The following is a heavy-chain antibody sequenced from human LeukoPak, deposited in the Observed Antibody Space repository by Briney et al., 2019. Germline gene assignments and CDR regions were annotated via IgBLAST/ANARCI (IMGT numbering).Heavy chain of an antibody. Sequence: GGSLRLSCAASGFTFSSYAMSWVRQAPGTGLVWVSLINSDGSSTNYADSVKGRFTISRDNAKNTLYLQMNSLRAEDTAVYYCATDVPAVTIFGYWGQGTLVTVSS. D-gene: IGHD2-2*01. V-gene: IGHV3-74*01. CDR3: ATDVPAVTIFGY. CDR1: GFTFSSYA. CDR2: INSDGSST. J-gene: IGHJ4*02.